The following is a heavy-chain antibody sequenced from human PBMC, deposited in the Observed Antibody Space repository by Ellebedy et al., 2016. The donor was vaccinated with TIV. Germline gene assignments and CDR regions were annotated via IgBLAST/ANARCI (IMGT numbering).Heavy chain of an antibody. D-gene: IGHD1-26*01. CDR2: IWSDGSDK. J-gene: IGHJ6*02. CDR3: ARDFGGKGWELPGGMDV. CDR1: GFTFSNYG. Sequence: PGGSLRLSCAASGFTFSNYGMHWVRQAPGKGLEWVAVIWSDGSDKNHADSVKGRFTISRDNSKNTLYLQMNSLRAEDTAVYYCARDFGGKGWELPGGMDVWGQGTTVTVSS. V-gene: IGHV3-33*01.